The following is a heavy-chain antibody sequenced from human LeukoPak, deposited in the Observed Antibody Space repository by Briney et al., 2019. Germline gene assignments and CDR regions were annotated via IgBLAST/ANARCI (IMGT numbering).Heavy chain of an antibody. D-gene: IGHD1-14*01. Sequence: TLSLTCTVSGGSISDGGYYWSWIRQHPGKGLEWIGYIYDSGTTYYSPALQSRVTISVDTSDNKFSLKLRSLTAADTAVYYCARGGDRRGFDYWGQGTLVTVSS. CDR3: ARGGDRRGFDY. V-gene: IGHV4-31*03. J-gene: IGHJ4*02. CDR2: IYDSGTT. CDR1: GGSISDGGYY.